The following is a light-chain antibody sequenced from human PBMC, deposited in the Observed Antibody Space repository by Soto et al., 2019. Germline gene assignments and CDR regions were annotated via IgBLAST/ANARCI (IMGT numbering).Light chain of an antibody. Sequence: IQLTQSPSSLSASEGDRVTITCRASQGISSHLAWYQQKPGKAPKLLIYAASTLQRGVPSRFSGSGSGTDFTLTISSLQPEDSATYYCQQLTSYPLTFGGGTKVDIK. J-gene: IGKJ4*01. V-gene: IGKV1-9*01. CDR2: AAS. CDR1: QGISSH. CDR3: QQLTSYPLT.